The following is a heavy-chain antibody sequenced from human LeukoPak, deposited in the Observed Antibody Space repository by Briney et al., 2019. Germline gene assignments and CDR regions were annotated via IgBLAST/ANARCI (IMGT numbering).Heavy chain of an antibody. CDR3: ARAILTASGSVWYFDL. D-gene: IGHD3-3*01. CDR1: GGSISSYY. J-gene: IGHJ2*01. Sequence: SETLSLTCTVSGGSISSYYWSWIRQHPGKGLEWIGYVYYSGSTYYSPSLRSRLSISVDTSKNQFSLNLRSVTAADTAVYYCARAILTASGSVWYFDLWGRGTLVTVSS. CDR2: VYYSGST. V-gene: IGHV4-59*06.